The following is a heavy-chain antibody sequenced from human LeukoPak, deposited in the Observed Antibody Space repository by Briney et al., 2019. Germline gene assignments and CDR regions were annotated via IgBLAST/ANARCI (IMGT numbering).Heavy chain of an antibody. CDR2: ISGRGGST. Sequence: GGSLRLSCAASGFTFSSYAMSWLRQAPGKGREWVSAISGRGGSTYYADSVKGRFTISRDNSKNTLYLQMNSLRAEDTAVYYCAKDYCSSTSCYLGLPGYWAQGTLVTVSS. CDR1: GFTFSSYA. D-gene: IGHD2-2*01. J-gene: IGHJ4*02. V-gene: IGHV3-23*01. CDR3: AKDYCSSTSCYLGLPGY.